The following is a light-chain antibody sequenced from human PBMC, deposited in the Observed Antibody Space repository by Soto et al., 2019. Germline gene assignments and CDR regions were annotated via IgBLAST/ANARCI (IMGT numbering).Light chain of an antibody. V-gene: IGLV8-61*01. J-gene: IGLJ3*02. Sequence: QTVVTQEPSFSVSPGGTVTLTCGLNSGSVSTSYYPSWYQQTPGQAPRTLIYNTDTRSSGVPDRFSGSILGNKAALTITGAQAEDEADYYCQAYDYSLTASVFGGGTKLTVL. CDR1: SGSVSTSYY. CDR3: QAYDYSLTASV. CDR2: NTD.